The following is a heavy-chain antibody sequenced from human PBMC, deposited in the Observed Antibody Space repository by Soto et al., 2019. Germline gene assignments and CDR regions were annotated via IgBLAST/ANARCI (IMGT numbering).Heavy chain of an antibody. CDR2: IFPVDSDT. Sequence: EVQLVQSGAEVKKPGESLKISCKGSGYSFSNYWIAWVRQMPGKGLEWMGIIFPVDSDTKYSPSFQGQVTISADKSIRTAYLQWSSLKASDTAMYYCASSVVVPSTMNYFDYWGQGSLVTVSS. J-gene: IGHJ4*02. V-gene: IGHV5-51*01. CDR1: GYSFSNYW. CDR3: ASSVVVPSTMNYFDY. D-gene: IGHD2-15*01.